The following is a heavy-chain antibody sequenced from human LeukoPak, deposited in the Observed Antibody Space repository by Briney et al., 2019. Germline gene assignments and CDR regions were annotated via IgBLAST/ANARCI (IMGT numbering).Heavy chain of an antibody. J-gene: IGHJ4*02. CDR2: IKQDGREK. V-gene: IGHV3-7*01. D-gene: IGHD3-22*01. CDR3: AHSYDFDSSGYHRPTAI. CDR1: GFTFSSYW. Sequence: PGGSLRLSCAASGFTFSSYWMSWVRQAPGKGLEWVANIKQDGREKYYVDSVKGRFTNSRDNAKNSLYLQMSSLRAEDTAVYYCAHSYDFDSSGYHRPTAIWGQGTQVTVSS.